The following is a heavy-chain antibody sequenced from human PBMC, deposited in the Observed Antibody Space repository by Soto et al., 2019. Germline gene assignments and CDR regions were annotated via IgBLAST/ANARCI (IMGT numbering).Heavy chain of an antibody. CDR2: VWFDGSKT. D-gene: IGHD3-22*01. Sequence: QVQLVESGGGVVQPGRSLRLSCAASGFTFSSYGMHWVRQAPGKGLEWVALVWFDGSKTYYADSVKGRFTVSRDNSKNTVYLQVNSLRAEDTAVYYCAKDDTRGHYYLGDYWGQGALVTVSS. V-gene: IGHV3-30*18. CDR3: AKDDTRGHYYLGDY. CDR1: GFTFSSYG. J-gene: IGHJ4*02.